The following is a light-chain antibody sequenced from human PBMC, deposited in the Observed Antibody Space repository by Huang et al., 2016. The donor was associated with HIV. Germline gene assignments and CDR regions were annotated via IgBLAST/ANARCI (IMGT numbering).Light chain of an antibody. CDR1: QTITTY. CDR3: QQSYSTPIT. CDR2: AAS. V-gene: IGKV1-39*01. Sequence: DIQMTQSPSSLSASVGDRVTITCRASQTITTYLNWYQHKAGQAPQLLIFAASSLQSGVPSRFSGSGSGTDFTLTISGLQAEDFATYYCQQSYSTPITFGPGTKVDI. J-gene: IGKJ3*01.